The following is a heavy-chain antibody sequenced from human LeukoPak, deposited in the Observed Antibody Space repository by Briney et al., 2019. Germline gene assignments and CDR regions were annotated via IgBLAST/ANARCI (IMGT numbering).Heavy chain of an antibody. Sequence: GGSLRLSCAASGFTFSSYAMSWVRQAPGKGLEWVSAISGSGGSTYYADSVKGRFAISRDNSKNTLYLQMNSLRAEDTAVYYCAKDLKGYCSGGSCLRFDYWGQGTLVTVSS. CDR1: GFTFSSYA. CDR3: AKDLKGYCSGGSCLRFDY. J-gene: IGHJ4*02. V-gene: IGHV3-23*01. CDR2: ISGSGGST. D-gene: IGHD2-15*01.